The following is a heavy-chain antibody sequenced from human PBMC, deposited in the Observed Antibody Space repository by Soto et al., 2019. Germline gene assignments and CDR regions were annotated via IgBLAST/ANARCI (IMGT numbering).Heavy chain of an antibody. CDR2: IKQDGSEQ. CDR3: ARRLRFLEWAYYYYMDV. V-gene: IGHV3-7*01. Sequence: EVQLVESGGGVVQPGGSLRLSCAASGFTISSYWMSWVRQAPGKGLEWVANIKQDGSEQYYVDSVKGRFTISRDNAKNALYLQMNRLRGVDTSVYYCARRLRFLEWAYYYYMDVWGKGTTVTVS. CDR1: GFTISSYW. D-gene: IGHD3-3*01. J-gene: IGHJ6*03.